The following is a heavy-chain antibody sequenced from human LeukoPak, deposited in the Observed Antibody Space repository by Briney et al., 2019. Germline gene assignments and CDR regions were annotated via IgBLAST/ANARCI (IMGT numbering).Heavy chain of an antibody. CDR2: INSDGSST. J-gene: IGHJ4*02. CDR3: ASKRWLQSSFDY. Sequence: GGSLRLSCAASGFTFSDHYMDWVRQTPGKGLVWVSRINSDGSSTSYADSVKGRFTISRDNAKNTVYLQMNSLRAEDTAVYYCASKRWLQSSFDYWGQGTLVTVSS. D-gene: IGHD5-24*01. V-gene: IGHV3-74*01. CDR1: GFTFSDHY.